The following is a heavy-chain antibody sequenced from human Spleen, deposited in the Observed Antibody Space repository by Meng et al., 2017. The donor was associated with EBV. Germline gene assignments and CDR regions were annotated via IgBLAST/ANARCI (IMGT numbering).Heavy chain of an antibody. CDR1: GYTFPSDS. CDR2: INTRTGNP. CDR3: ARQSPIAATPTGLDP. D-gene: IGHD6-25*01. Sequence: QVPPEKFGFEFKKPGAAVKVSCKASGYTFPSDSKHWVRKAPGQGPEWMGWINTRTGNPMYAKGFTGRFVFSLDTSVSTAYLQISSLEAEDTAVYYCARQSPIAATPTGLDPWGQGTLVTVSS. J-gene: IGHJ5*02. V-gene: IGHV7-4-1*02.